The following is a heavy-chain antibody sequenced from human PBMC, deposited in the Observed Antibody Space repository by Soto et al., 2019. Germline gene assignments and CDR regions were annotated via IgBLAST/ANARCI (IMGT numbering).Heavy chain of an antibody. Sequence: GGSLRLSCAASGFMFSAYTMNWVRQAPGKGLEWLSSISDDSSYIDYADSLRGRFTVSRDNARNSLYLQIDSLGAEDTAVYYCATPYYFNHWGPGTLVTVSS. CDR2: ISDDSSYI. J-gene: IGHJ1*01. CDR1: GFMFSAYT. V-gene: IGHV3-21*06. CDR3: ATPYYFNH. D-gene: IGHD3-16*01.